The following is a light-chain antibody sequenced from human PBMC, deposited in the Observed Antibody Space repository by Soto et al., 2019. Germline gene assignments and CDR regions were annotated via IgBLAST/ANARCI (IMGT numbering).Light chain of an antibody. CDR1: QTVSYIY. J-gene: IGKJ2*01. Sequence: EIVLTQSPGTLSLSPGDRATLSCRASQTVSYIYLAWHQQKPGQAPRLLIYGASSRATGIPDRFSGSGSGTDFTLTVSRLEPEDFAVYYCQQFDGSSYTFGQGTKLEIK. V-gene: IGKV3-20*01. CDR3: QQFDGSSYT. CDR2: GAS.